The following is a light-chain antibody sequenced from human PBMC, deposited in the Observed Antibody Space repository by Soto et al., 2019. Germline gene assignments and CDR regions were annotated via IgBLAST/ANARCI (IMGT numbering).Light chain of an antibody. CDR2: TTS. CDR1: QSLSTY. CDR3: QQSYYTPVT. Sequence: DIQMTQSPSSLSASVGDRVTITCRASQSLSTYLHWYQQKPGKAPKLLIYTTSSLQSGVPSRFSGSGSGTDFTLTISSLQPEDYATYYCQQSYYTPVTFGGGTKVEIK. V-gene: IGKV1-39*01. J-gene: IGKJ4*01.